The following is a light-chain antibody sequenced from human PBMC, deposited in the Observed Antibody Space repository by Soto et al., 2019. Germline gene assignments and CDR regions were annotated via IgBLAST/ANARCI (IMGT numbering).Light chain of an antibody. Sequence: EIVLTQSPATLSLSPGERATLSCRASQSFSSYLAWYQQKPGQAPRLLIYDASKRATGIPARFSGRWSGTDFTHTFSSLEPEDFAVYYCQQRSNWPPVITFGQGTRLEIK. J-gene: IGKJ5*01. CDR2: DAS. CDR1: QSFSSY. CDR3: QQRSNWPPVIT. V-gene: IGKV3-11*01.